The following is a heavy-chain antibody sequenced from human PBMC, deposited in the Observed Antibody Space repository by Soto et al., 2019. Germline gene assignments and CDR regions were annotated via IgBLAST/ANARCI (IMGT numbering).Heavy chain of an antibody. V-gene: IGHV4-59*01. CDR2: IYYSGST. D-gene: IGHD6-13*01. Sequence: PSETLSLTCTVSGGSISSYYWSWIRQPPGKGLEWIGYIYYSGSTNYNSSLKSRVTISVDTSKNQFSLKLSSVTAADTAVYYCARVGEGGSSWYVHFDYWGQGTLVTVSS. CDR1: GGSISSYY. J-gene: IGHJ4*02. CDR3: ARVGEGGSSWYVHFDY.